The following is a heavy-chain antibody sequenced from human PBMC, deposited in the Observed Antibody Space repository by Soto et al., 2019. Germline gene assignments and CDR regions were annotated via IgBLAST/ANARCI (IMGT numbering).Heavy chain of an antibody. V-gene: IGHV3-30*18. CDR1: GHTFSSYG. CDR3: AKDTYYHDSSGYYTFDY. D-gene: IGHD3-22*01. Sequence: QVQLVESGGGVAQPGRSLIVSCAASGHTFSSYGMHWVRQAPGKGLEWVAAISYDGRNKNYADSVEGRFTISRDNSKNTLYLQMNSLRAEDTAVYYCAKDTYYHDSSGYYTFDYWGQGTLVTVSS. CDR2: ISYDGRNK. J-gene: IGHJ4*02.